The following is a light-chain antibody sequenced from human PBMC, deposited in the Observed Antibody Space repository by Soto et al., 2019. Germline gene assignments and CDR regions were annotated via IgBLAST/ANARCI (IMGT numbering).Light chain of an antibody. CDR1: QDISKF. V-gene: IGKV1-33*01. Sequence: DIQMTQSPSSLSASIGDRVSFTCQASQDISKFLNWYQHKPGQAPSLLIYDASKSHFWVPSRFSGSGSGTDFTFPISSLQPEDTATSYCQQYENRPYTFGPGTKVDIK. CDR2: DAS. J-gene: IGKJ3*01. CDR3: QQYENRPYT.